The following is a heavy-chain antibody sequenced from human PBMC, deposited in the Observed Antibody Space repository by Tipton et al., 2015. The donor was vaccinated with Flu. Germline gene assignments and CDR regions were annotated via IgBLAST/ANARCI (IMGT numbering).Heavy chain of an antibody. D-gene: IGHD6-19*01. CDR3: ARGVAGGFDV. Sequence: GSLRLSCAASGFTVSGQYMSWVRQAPGKGLRWISVIYSTTYIYYADSVKGRFTISRDISRNRVYLQMNNLRPDDTGLYYCARGVAGGFDVWGQGTMVTVSS. CDR2: IYSTTYI. CDR1: GFTVSGQY. V-gene: IGHV3-66*02. J-gene: IGHJ3*01.